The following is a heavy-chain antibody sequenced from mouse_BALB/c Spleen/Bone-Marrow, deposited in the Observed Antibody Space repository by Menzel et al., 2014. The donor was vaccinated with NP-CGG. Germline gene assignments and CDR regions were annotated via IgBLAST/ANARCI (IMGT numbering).Heavy chain of an antibody. CDR2: IWSGGST. CDR3: ARNSPIYYGYGEAMDY. J-gene: IGHJ4*01. CDR1: GFSLTSYG. V-gene: IGHV2-4-1*01. D-gene: IGHD2-2*01. Sequence: VKLVESGPGLVQPSQSLSITCTVSGFSLTSYGVHWVRQSPGKGLEWLGVIWSGGSTDYNAAFISRLSISKDNSKSQVFFKMNSLQADDTAIYYCARNSPIYYGYGEAMDYWGQGTSVTVSS.